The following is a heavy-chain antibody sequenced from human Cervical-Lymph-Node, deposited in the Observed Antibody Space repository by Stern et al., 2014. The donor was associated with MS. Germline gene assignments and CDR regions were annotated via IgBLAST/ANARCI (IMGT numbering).Heavy chain of an antibody. J-gene: IGHJ6*02. CDR1: GYSFTAYY. CDR2: IDPNSGGT. V-gene: IGHV1-2*02. CDR3: ARERHSMDV. Sequence: VQLVESGAGVKKPGASVKVSCKASGYSFTAYYMHWVRQAPGQGHEWMGWIDPNSGGTKSAQNFQGRVTMTRDTSISPFYMELSGLTSDDTAIFYCARERHSMDVWGQGTPVTVSS.